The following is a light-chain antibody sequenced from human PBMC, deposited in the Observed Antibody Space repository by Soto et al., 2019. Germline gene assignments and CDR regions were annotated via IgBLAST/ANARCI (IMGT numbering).Light chain of an antibody. CDR2: TAS. CDR1: QSISSH. Sequence: DIRMTQSPSSLSASVEDTVTITCGASQSISSHLNWYQQKPGKAPNLLMYTASNLHSRVPSRFSGSGSGTDFTLTISSLQPEDFATYYCQQSYSPPISFGQGTRLEIK. J-gene: IGKJ5*01. CDR3: QQSYSPPIS. V-gene: IGKV1-39*01.